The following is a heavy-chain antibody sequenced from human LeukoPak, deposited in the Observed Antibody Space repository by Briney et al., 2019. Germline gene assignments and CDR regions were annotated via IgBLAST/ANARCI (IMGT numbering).Heavy chain of an antibody. D-gene: IGHD3-22*01. J-gene: IGHJ4*02. Sequence: GRSLRLSCAACVFIFSLYGMHWVRQAPARGLEWVAVISYHGNNEYYADSVKGRFTISRDNSKNTLYLQMNSLTAEDTAVYYCARCPESSSYYYELDSWGQGTLVTVSS. V-gene: IGHV3-30*03. CDR2: ISYHGNNE. CDR3: ARCPESSSYYYELDS. CDR1: VFIFSLYG.